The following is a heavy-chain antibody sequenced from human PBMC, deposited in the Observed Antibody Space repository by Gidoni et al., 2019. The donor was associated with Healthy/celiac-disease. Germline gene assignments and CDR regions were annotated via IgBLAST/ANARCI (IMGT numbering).Heavy chain of an antibody. J-gene: IGHJ6*02. Sequence: EVQLVESGGGLVKPGGSLRLSCAASGFTFSNAWMSWVRQAPGKGLEWVGRIKSKTDGGTTDYAAPVKGRFTISRDDSKNTLYLQMNSLKTEDTAVDYCTTDFCGAGSCHYYYYYGMDVWGQGTTVTVSS. V-gene: IGHV3-15*01. CDR3: TTDFCGAGSCHYYYYYGMDV. CDR1: GFTFSNAW. D-gene: IGHD3-10*01. CDR2: IKSKTDGGTT.